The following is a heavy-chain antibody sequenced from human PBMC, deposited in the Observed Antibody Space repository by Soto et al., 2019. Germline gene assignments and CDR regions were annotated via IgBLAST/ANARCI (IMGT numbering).Heavy chain of an antibody. V-gene: IGHV1-69*12. J-gene: IGHJ6*02. CDR2: IIPTFGTA. CDR3: ATHYSSGGSYYFSGVDV. D-gene: IGHD6-19*01. Sequence: QVQLVQSGAEVKKPGSSVKVSCKASGGTFSSYAISWVRQAPGQGLEWMGGIIPTFGTADYAQKFQGRVTITADESASPAYMELSRLRSEDTAVYYFATHYSSGGSYYFSGVDVWCQGNAVTVPS. CDR1: GGTFSSYA.